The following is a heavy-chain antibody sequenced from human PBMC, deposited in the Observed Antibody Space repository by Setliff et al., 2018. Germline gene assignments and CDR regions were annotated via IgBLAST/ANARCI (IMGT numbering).Heavy chain of an antibody. D-gene: IGHD3-10*01. CDR3: ARGGGYYLDL. V-gene: IGHV3-23*01. CDR1: GFTVSSNY. Sequence: GGSLRLSCAASGFTVSSNYMSWVRQAPGKGPEWVSAISGSGGSTYYADSVKGRFTISRDNSKNTLYLQMNSLRAEDTAVYYCARGGGYYLDLWGQGMLVTVSS. CDR2: ISGSGGST. J-gene: IGHJ4*02.